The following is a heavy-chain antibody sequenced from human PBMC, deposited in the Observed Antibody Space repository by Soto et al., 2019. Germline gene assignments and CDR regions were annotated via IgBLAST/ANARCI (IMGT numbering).Heavy chain of an antibody. V-gene: IGHV3-30*03. CDR1: GFAFSESG. J-gene: IGHJ4*02. CDR2: LTAIGNNR. Sequence: QVQLVESGGGVVQPGRSLRLSCAASGFAFSESGMHWVRQAPGKGLEWVTLLTAIGNNRYYADSVKGRFTVSRDDSINTLYHQMNYLTSEDTAVYYCAARGNFDYWGQGTLVTVSS. CDR3: AARGNFDY. D-gene: IGHD3-16*01.